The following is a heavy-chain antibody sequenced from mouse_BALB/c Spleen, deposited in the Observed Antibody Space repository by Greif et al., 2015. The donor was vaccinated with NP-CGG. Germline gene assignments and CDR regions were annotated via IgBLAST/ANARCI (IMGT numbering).Heavy chain of an antibody. CDR2: IDPSNSEP. Sequence: VQLQQSGPELVRPGASGKMSCKASGYTFTSYWMHWVKQRPGQGLEWIGMIDPSNSEPRLNQKFKDKATFNVDKSSNTAYMQLSSMTSEDAAVYYCARVNYDYDPWFAYWGQWTLVTVSA. D-gene: IGHD2-4*01. CDR1: GYTFTSYW. V-gene: IGHV1S127*01. CDR3: ARVNYDYDPWFAY. J-gene: IGHJ3*01.